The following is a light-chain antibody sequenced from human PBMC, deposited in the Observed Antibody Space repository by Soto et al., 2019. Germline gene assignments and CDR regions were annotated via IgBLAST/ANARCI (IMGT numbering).Light chain of an antibody. J-gene: IGLJ3*02. Sequence: QAVVTQEPSLTVSPGGTVTLTCGSSTGAVTSGLSPFWFQQKPGQAPRTLIYDISNKHSWTPARFSGSLLGGKAALTLSGALPEDEAEYYCLLSYSGGYWVFGGGTKLTV. CDR2: DIS. V-gene: IGLV7-46*01. CDR3: LLSYSGGYWV. CDR1: TGAVTSGLS.